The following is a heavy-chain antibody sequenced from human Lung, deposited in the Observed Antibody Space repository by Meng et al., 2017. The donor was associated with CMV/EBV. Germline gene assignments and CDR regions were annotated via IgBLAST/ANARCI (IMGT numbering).Heavy chain of an antibody. CDR1: GLTFRNAW. J-gene: IGHJ6*02. CDR2: IKSKGDGETR. V-gene: IGHV3-15*05. CDR3: VKRPRFSSRVI. D-gene: IGHD3-9*01. Sequence: GESLKISCVDSGLTFRNAWMSWVRQAPGKGLEWVGQIKSKGDGETRDYAAPVKGRFIISRDDSQTTLHLQMNSVKTEDTAVYYCVKRPRFSSRVIWGQVAXVTVSS.